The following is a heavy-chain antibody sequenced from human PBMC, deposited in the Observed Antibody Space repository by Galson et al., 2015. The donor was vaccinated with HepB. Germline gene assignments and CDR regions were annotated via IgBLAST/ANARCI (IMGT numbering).Heavy chain of an antibody. CDR3: AREGLEWLSDYGMDV. CDR1: GFTFSSYS. Sequence: SLRLSCAASGFTFSSYSMNWVRQAPGKGLEWVSSISSSSSYIYYADSVKGRFTISRDNAKNSLYLQMNSLRAEDTAVYYCAREGLEWLSDYGMDVWGQGTTVTVSS. D-gene: IGHD3-3*01. J-gene: IGHJ6*02. V-gene: IGHV3-21*01. CDR2: ISSSSSYI.